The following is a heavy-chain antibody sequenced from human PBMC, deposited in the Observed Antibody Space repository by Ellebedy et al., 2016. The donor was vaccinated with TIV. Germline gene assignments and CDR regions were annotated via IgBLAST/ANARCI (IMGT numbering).Heavy chain of an antibody. D-gene: IGHD5-18*01. CDR2: INPNSGGT. Sequence: AASVKVSCKASGYTFTGYYMHWVRQAPGQGLEWMGWINPNSGGTNYAQKFQGRVTMTRDTSISTAYMELSRLRSDDTAVYYCASDGGYSYGRPPDYYYYGMDVWGQGTTVTVSS. V-gene: IGHV1-2*02. CDR1: GYTFTGYY. CDR3: ASDGGYSYGRPPDYYYYGMDV. J-gene: IGHJ6*02.